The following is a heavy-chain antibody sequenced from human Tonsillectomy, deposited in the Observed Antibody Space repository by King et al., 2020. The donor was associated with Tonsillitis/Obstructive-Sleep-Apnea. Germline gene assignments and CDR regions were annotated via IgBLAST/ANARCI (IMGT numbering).Heavy chain of an antibody. J-gene: IGHJ5*02. V-gene: IGHV4-59*01. CDR1: GGSISSYY. CDR3: ARHRAAAGDRIWFDP. Sequence: QLQESGPGLVKPSETLSLTCTVSGGSISSYYWSWIRQPPGKGLEWIGYIYYSGSTNYNPSLKSRVTISVDTSKNQFSLKLSSVTAADTAVYYCARHRAAAGDRIWFDPWGQGTLVTVSS. D-gene: IGHD6-13*01. CDR2: IYYSGST.